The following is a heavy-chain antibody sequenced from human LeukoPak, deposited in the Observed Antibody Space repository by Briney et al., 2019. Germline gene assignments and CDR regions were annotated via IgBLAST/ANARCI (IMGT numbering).Heavy chain of an antibody. CDR2: IIPIFGTA. CDR3: ARGMVRGVPGPYFDY. Sequence: VASVKVSCKASGGTFSSYAISWVRQAPGQGLEWMGGIIPIFGTANYAQKFQGRVTITTDESTSTAYMELSSLRSEDTAAYYCARGMVRGVPGPYFDYWGQGTLVTVSS. D-gene: IGHD3-10*01. J-gene: IGHJ4*02. V-gene: IGHV1-69*05. CDR1: GGTFSSYA.